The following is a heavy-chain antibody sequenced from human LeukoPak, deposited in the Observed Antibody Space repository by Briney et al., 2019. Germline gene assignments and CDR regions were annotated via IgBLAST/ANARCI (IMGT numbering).Heavy chain of an antibody. CDR2: IWYDGSNK. CDR1: GFTFSSYG. D-gene: IGHD3-16*01. J-gene: IGHJ4*02. Sequence: GRSLRLSCAASGFTFSSYGMHWVRQAPGKALEWVAVIWYDGSNKYYADAVKGRFTISRDNSKNTLYLQMNSLRAEDTAVYYSARWGSVARRYSFDYWGQGTLVTVSS. CDR3: ARWGSVARRYSFDY. V-gene: IGHV3-33*01.